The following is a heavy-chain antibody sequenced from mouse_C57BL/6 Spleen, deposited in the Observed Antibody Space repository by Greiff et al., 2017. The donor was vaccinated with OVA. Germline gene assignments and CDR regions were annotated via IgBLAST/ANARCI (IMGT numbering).Heavy chain of an antibody. CDR3: TRVTGSFFGY. J-gene: IGHJ2*01. V-gene: IGHV5-9-1*02. CDR2: ISSGGDYI. CDR1: GFTFSSYA. D-gene: IGHD4-1*01. Sequence: EVKLVESGEGLVKPGGSLKLSCAASGFTFSSYAMSWVRQTPEKRLEWVAYISSGGDYIDYADTVKGRFTFSRDNARNTLYLQMSSLKSEDTAMYSCTRVTGSFFGYWGQGTTLTVSS.